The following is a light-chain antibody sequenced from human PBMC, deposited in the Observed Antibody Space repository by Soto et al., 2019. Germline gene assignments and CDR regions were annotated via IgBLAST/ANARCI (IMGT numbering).Light chain of an antibody. J-gene: IGKJ1*01. CDR2: GAS. V-gene: IGKV3-20*01. CDR1: QSVSSSF. CDR3: QQYGSSPPWT. Sequence: EIVLTQSPGTLSLSPGERATLSCRASQSVSSSFLAWYQQKPGQAPRLLIYGASSRATGIPDRFSGSGSGTDFTLTISRLEPEDFGVYYCQQYGSSPPWTLGQGTKLEIK.